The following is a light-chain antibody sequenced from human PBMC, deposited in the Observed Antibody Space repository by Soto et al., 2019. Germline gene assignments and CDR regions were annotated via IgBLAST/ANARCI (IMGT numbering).Light chain of an antibody. Sequence: EIVLTQSPATLSLSPGERATLSCRSSQSISGYLGWYQQKPGQAPRFLIYADSNRATGIPARFSGSGAGRDFTLTISSLEPEDFSVYYCQQRYNWPITFGQGTRLEI. J-gene: IGKJ5*01. CDR2: ADS. V-gene: IGKV3-11*02. CDR1: QSISGY. CDR3: QQRYNWPIT.